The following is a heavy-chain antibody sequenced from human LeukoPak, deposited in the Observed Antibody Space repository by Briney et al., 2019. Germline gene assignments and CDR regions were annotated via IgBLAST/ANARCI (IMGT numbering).Heavy chain of an antibody. CDR3: ARRQSASTPPDY. J-gene: IGHJ4*02. D-gene: IGHD3-16*01. Sequence: GGSLRLSCAASGFTFSSYWMHWVRHAPGKGLVWVSRINSDGNTISYADSVKGRFTISRDNAKNTLYLQMNSLRAEETAVYYCARRQSASTPPDYWGQRTLVTVSS. V-gene: IGHV3-74*01. CDR2: INSDGNTI. CDR1: GFTFSSYW.